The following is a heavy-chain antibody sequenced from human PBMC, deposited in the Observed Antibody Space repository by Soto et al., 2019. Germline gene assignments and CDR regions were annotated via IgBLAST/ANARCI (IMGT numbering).Heavy chain of an antibody. CDR1: GGSVSSSSYY. Sequence: KSSETLSLTCTVSGGSVSSSSYYWGWIRQPPGKGLEWIGSIYYSGSTYYNPSLKSRVTISVDTSKNQFSLKLSSVTAADTAVYYCARPRYSSSLSGFDPWGQGTLVTVSS. V-gene: IGHV4-39*01. CDR2: IYYSGST. J-gene: IGHJ5*02. D-gene: IGHD6-13*01. CDR3: ARPRYSSSLSGFDP.